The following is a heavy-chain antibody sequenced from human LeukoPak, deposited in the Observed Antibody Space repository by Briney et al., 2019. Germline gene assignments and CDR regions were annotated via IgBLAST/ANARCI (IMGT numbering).Heavy chain of an antibody. CDR3: ARDGYSGYYYFDY. CDR2: IKQDGSEK. CDR1: GFTFSDYW. D-gene: IGHD5-12*01. V-gene: IGHV3-7*01. Sequence: GGSLRLSCAASGFTFSDYWMSWVRQVPGKGLEWVANIKQDGSEKYYVDSVKGRFTISRDNAKNSLYLQMNSLRAEDTAVYYCARDGYSGYYYFDYWGQGTLVTVSS. J-gene: IGHJ4*02.